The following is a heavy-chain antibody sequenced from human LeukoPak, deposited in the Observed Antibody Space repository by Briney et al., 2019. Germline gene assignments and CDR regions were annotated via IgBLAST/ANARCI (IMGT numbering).Heavy chain of an antibody. D-gene: IGHD5/OR15-5a*01. Sequence: PSETLSLTCTVSGDSISSYYWNWIRQPPAKGLEWIGYIYYSGDTDYNPSLKSRVSMSVDTSKNQFSLKLSSVTAADTAVYYCARIYSVWYYFDYWGQGTLVTVSS. CDR3: ARIYSVWYYFDY. CDR1: GDSISSYY. CDR2: IYYSGDT. V-gene: IGHV4-59*01. J-gene: IGHJ4*01.